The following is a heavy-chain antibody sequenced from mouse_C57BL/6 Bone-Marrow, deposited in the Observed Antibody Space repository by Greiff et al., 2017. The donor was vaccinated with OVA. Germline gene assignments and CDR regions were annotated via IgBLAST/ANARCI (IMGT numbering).Heavy chain of an antibody. CDR1: GYTFTSYW. V-gene: IGHV1-50*01. D-gene: IGHD1-1*01. Sequence: QVQLQQPGAELVKPGASVKLSCKASGYTFTSYWMQWVKQRPGQGLEWIGEIDPSDSYTNYNQKFKGKATLTVDTSSSTAYMQLSSLTSEDSAVYYWASYYGSSYRFAYWGQGTLVTVSA. CDR2: IDPSDSYT. J-gene: IGHJ3*01. CDR3: ASYYGSSYRFAY.